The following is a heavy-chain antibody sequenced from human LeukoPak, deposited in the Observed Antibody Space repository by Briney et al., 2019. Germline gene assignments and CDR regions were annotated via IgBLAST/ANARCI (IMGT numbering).Heavy chain of an antibody. D-gene: IGHD2-2*01. J-gene: IGHJ3*02. CDR3: AREGCSSTSCYAGSLDI. CDR1: GYTLTSYA. Sequence: GASVKVSCKASGYTLTSYAMHWVRQAPGQRLEWMGWINAGNGNTKYSQKFQGRVTITRDTSASTAYMELSSLRSEDTAVYYCAREGCSSTSCYAGSLDIWGQGTWSPSLQ. V-gene: IGHV1-3*01. CDR2: INAGNGNT.